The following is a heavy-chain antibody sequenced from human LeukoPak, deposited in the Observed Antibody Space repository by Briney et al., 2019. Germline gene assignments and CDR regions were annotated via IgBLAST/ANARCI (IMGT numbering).Heavy chain of an antibody. D-gene: IGHD3-22*01. V-gene: IGHV4-59*12. CDR2: IYYSGST. CDR1: GGSISSYY. J-gene: IGHJ2*01. Sequence: SETLSLTCTVSGGSISSYYWSWIRQPPGKGLEWIGYIYYSGSTNYNPSLKSRVTISVDTSKNQFSLKLSSVTAADTAVYYCARAADYDSSGYRNWYFDLWGRGTLVTVSS. CDR3: ARAADYDSSGYRNWYFDL.